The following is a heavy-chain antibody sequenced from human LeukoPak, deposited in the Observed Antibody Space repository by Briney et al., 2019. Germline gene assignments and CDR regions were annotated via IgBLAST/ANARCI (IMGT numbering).Heavy chain of an antibody. CDR2: IRYDGSNK. V-gene: IGHV3-30*02. CDR3: AKDILDRVTIDY. Sequence: GGSLRLSCAASGFTFSSYGMHWVRQAPGKGLEWVAFIRYDGSNKYYADSVKGRFTISRDNSKNTLYLQMNSLRAEDTAVYYCAKDILDRVTIDYWGQGTLVTVSS. J-gene: IGHJ4*02. CDR1: GFTFSSYG. D-gene: IGHD4-11*01.